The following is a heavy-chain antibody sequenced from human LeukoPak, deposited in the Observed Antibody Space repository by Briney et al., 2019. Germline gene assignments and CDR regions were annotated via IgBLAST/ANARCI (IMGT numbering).Heavy chain of an antibody. J-gene: IGHJ6*03. CDR2: IIPIFGTA. Sequence: ASVKVSCKASGGTFSSYAISWVRQAPGQGREWMGGIIPIFGTANYAQKLQGRVTITADESTITAYMELSSLRSEDTAVYYCARRYDFWTGPGDYMDVWGKGTTVTVSS. CDR3: ARRYDFWTGPGDYMDV. D-gene: IGHD3-3*01. CDR1: GGTFSSYA. V-gene: IGHV1-69*01.